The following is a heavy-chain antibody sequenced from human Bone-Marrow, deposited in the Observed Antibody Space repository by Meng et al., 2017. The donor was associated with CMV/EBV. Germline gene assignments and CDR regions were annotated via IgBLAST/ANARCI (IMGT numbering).Heavy chain of an antibody. CDR2: IKGNNDK. Sequence: SGPTLVKPTQTLTLTCTFSGFSLNTGEEGVVWIRQPPGRALECLTLIKGNNDKHYSPSLQSRLTVTKDTSKNQVVLTMTNMDPVDTATYYCAYRPATYHPPGNWGQGTLVTVS. V-gene: IGHV2-5*01. CDR1: GFSLNTGEEG. J-gene: IGHJ4*02. CDR3: AYRPATYHPPGN. D-gene: IGHD3-16*01.